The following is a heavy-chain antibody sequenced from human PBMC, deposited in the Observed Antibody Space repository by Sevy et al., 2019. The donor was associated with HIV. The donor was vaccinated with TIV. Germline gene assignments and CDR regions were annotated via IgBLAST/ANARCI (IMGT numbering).Heavy chain of an antibody. J-gene: IGHJ3*02. CDR1: GFTLSSYW. Sequence: GGSLRLSCAASGFTLSSYWMSWVRQAPGKGLEWVANIKQDGSEKYYVDSVMGRFTISRDNAKNSLYVQMNSLRAEDTAVYYCARDLLGTHHYDSSGYYAHYAFDIWGQGTMVTVSS. CDR3: ARDLLGTHHYDSSGYYAHYAFDI. V-gene: IGHV3-7*01. D-gene: IGHD3-22*01. CDR2: IKQDGSEK.